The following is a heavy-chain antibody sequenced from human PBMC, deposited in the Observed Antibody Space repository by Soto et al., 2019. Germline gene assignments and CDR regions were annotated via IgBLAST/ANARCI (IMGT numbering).Heavy chain of an antibody. V-gene: IGHV1-18*01. J-gene: IGHJ6*02. Sequence: GASVKVSCKASGYTFTSYGISWVRQAPGQGLEWMGWISAYNGNTNYAQKLQGRVTMTTDTSTSTAYMELRSLRSDDTAVYYCARDPEINYGDYVGVRFRGMDVWGQGTTVTVSS. CDR1: GYTFTSYG. CDR3: ARDPEINYGDYVGVRFRGMDV. D-gene: IGHD4-17*01. CDR2: ISAYNGNT.